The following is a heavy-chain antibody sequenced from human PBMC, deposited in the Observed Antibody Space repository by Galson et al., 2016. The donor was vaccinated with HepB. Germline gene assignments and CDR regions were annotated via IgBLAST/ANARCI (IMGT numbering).Heavy chain of an antibody. V-gene: IGHV3-74*01. CDR3: VRDNRGLGDF. D-gene: IGHD1-14*01. CDR1: GFTFSSHF. Sequence: SLRLSCAASGFTFSSHFMDWVRQSPGKGLVWVSRVRRDDSNTDYADSVKGRCTISRDNAKNTLYLQMNSLTVDDTAMYYCVRDNRGLGDFWGRGTLVTVSA. J-gene: IGHJ4*02. CDR2: VRRDDSNT.